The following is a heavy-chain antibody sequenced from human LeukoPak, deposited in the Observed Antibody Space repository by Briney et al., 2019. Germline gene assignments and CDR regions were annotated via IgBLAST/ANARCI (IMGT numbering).Heavy chain of an antibody. Sequence: GGSLRLSCAASGFSFSNYGMHWVRQAPGMGLEWVAVISFDGSNKYYADSVKGRFTISRDNSKNTLYLQMNSLRAEDTAVYYCARDFPVMITFGGVIVFPLDYWGQGTLVTVSS. J-gene: IGHJ4*02. CDR2: ISFDGSNK. CDR1: GFSFSNYG. V-gene: IGHV3-30*03. CDR3: ARDFPVMITFGGVIVFPLDY. D-gene: IGHD3-16*02.